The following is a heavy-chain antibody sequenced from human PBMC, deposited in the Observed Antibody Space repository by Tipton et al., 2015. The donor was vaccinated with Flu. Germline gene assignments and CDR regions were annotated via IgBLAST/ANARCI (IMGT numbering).Heavy chain of an antibody. CDR1: GFTFSSYA. J-gene: IGHJ4*02. Sequence: SLRLSCAASGFTFSSYAMHWVRQAPGKGLEWVAVVSYDGSNEYYPDSVKGRFTISRDNSKNTLSLQMNSLRVEDTAIYYCARPTDDFWSGFDYWGQGTLVTVSS. V-gene: IGHV3-30*01. CDR3: ARPTDDFWSGFDY. CDR2: VSYDGSNE. D-gene: IGHD3-3*01.